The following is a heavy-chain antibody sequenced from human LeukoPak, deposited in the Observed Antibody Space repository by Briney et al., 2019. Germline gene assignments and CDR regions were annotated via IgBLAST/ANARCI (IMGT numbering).Heavy chain of an antibody. Sequence: KPSETLSLTCTVSGGSISSSSYYWGWIRQPPGKGLEWIGSIYYSGSTYYNPSLKSRVTISVDTSKNQFSLKLSSVTAADTAVYYCAGGRMTGETPFDYWGQGTLVSVSS. V-gene: IGHV4-39*01. CDR1: GGSISSSSYY. D-gene: IGHD7-27*01. J-gene: IGHJ4*02. CDR2: IYYSGST. CDR3: AGGRMTGETPFDY.